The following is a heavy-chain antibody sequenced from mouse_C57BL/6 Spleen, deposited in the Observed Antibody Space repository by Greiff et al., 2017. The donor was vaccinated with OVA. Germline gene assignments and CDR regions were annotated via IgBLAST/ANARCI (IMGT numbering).Heavy chain of an antibody. J-gene: IGHJ4*01. CDR1: GYTFTSYW. V-gene: IGHV1-52*01. CDR3: SIYYDYEGDAMDY. D-gene: IGHD2-4*01. Sequence: QVQLQQPGAELVRPGSSVKLSCKASGYTFTSYWMHWVKQRPIQGLEWIGNIDPSDSETHYNQKFKDKATLTVDKSSSTAYMQLSSLTSEDSAVYYCSIYYDYEGDAMDYWGQGTSVTVSS. CDR2: IDPSDSET.